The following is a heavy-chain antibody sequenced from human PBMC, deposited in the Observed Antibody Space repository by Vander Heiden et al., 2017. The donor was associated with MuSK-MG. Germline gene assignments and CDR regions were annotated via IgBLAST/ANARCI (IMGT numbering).Heavy chain of an antibody. CDR3: ARDQGGSESL. Sequence: EVQLVESGGGVVQPGGSLRLSCAASGFTFSNYWMHWVRQSPGKGLVWVSRINGDGSSTTYADSVKGRFTISRDNAKNTLYLQINSLRAEDTAVYYCARDQGGSESLWGQGTLATVSS. CDR2: INGDGSST. D-gene: IGHD3-10*01. J-gene: IGHJ4*02. CDR1: GFTFSNYW. V-gene: IGHV3-74*03.